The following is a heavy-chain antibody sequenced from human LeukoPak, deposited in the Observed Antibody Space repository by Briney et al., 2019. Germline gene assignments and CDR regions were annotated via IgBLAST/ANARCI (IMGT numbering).Heavy chain of an antibody. CDR3: ARFENSGYSYVPFVYFDY. CDR1: GFTFSSYS. J-gene: IGHJ4*02. Sequence: GGSLRLSCAASGFTFSSYSMNWVRQAPGKGLEWVSSISSSSSYIYYADSVKGRFTISRDNAKNSLYLQMNSLRAEDTAVYYCARFENSGYSYVPFVYFDYWGQGTLVTVSS. D-gene: IGHD5-18*01. V-gene: IGHV3-21*01. CDR2: ISSSSSYI.